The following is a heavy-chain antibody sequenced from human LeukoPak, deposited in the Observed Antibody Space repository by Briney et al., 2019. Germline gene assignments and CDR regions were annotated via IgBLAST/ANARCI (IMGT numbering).Heavy chain of an antibody. D-gene: IGHD6-13*01. CDR3: ARSASTGTVDY. Sequence: GGSLRLSCAASGFSFSIYWMSWVRQAPGKGLGWVANINQDGSEKYYVDSVEGRFTMSRDNAKNSLYLEMNSLRVDDTAVYYCARSASTGTVDYWGQGTLVTVSS. J-gene: IGHJ4*02. CDR1: GFSFSIYW. CDR2: INQDGSEK. V-gene: IGHV3-7*01.